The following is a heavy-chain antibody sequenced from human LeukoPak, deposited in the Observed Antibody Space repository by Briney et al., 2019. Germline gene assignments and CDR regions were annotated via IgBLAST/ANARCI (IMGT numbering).Heavy chain of an antibody. Sequence: SETLSLTCTVSGCSISSYYWSWIRQPAGKGLEWIGRIYTSGSTNYNPSLKSRVTMSVDTSKNQFSLKLSSVTAADTAVYYCARVSSGYYYYYYMDVWGKGTTVTVSS. D-gene: IGHD3-3*01. CDR3: ARVSSGYYYYYYMDV. CDR2: IYTSGST. V-gene: IGHV4-4*07. CDR1: GCSISSYY. J-gene: IGHJ6*03.